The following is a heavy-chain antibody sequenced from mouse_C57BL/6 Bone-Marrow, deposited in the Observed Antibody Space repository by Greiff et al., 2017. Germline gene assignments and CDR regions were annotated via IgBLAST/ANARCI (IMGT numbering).Heavy chain of an antibody. CDR2: IHPNSGST. J-gene: IGHJ2*01. Sequence: QVQLQQPGAELVKPGASVKLSCKASGYTFTSYWMHWVKQRPGPGLEWIGMIHPNSGSTNYNEKFKSKATLTVDKSSSTAYMQLSSLTSEDSAVYYCARGGYGGYDADYWGQGTTLTVSS. CDR3: ARGGYGGYDADY. V-gene: IGHV1-64*01. CDR1: GYTFTSYW. D-gene: IGHD2-2*01.